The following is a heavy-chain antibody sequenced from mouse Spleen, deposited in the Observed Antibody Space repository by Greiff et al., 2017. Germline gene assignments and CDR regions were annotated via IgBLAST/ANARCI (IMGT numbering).Heavy chain of an antibody. CDR3: ARRYGNYGWYFDV. J-gene: IGHJ1*03. D-gene: IGHD2-1*01. V-gene: IGHV1-18*01. CDR2: INPNNGGT. CDR1: GYTFTDYN. Sequence: VQLKESGPELVKPGASVKIPCKASGYTFTDYNMDWVKQSHGKSLEWIGDINPNNGGTIYNQKFKGKATLTVDKSSSTAYMELRSLTSEDTAVYYCARRYGNYGWYFDVWGTGTTVTVSS.